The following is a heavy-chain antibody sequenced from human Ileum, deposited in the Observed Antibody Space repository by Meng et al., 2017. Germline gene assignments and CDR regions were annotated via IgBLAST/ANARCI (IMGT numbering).Heavy chain of an antibody. CDR3: VSERRRSYFFDY. J-gene: IGHJ4*02. Sequence: QMQVQESGPGLVKPSGTLSPTCTFSGGSGGPFSSATWWSWVRQSPGKGLEWIGYIFYTGATYSNPSLKSRVTVSLDTSKSQFSLKLSSVTAADTAIYYCVSERRRSYFFDYWGQGTLVTVSS. V-gene: IGHV4-30-4*01. CDR2: IFYTGAT. CDR1: GGSGGPFSSATW.